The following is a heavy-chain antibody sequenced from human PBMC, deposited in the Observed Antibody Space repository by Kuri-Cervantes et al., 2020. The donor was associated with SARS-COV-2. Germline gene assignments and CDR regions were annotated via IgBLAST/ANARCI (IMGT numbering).Heavy chain of an antibody. J-gene: IGHJ3*02. CDR3: ARPLYYYDSSGYPGSVVAFDI. V-gene: IGHV5-51*01. CDR2: IYHGDSDT. Sequence: QVSCKGSGYIFTSYWIGWVRQMPGKGLEWMGIIYHGDSDTRYSPSVQGQVTISADKSISTAYLQWSSLKASDTDMYYCARPLYYYDSSGYPGSVVAFDIWGQGTMVTVSS. D-gene: IGHD3-22*01. CDR1: GYIFTSYW.